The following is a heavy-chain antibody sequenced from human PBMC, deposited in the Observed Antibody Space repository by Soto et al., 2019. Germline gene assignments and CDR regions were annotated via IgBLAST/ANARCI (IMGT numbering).Heavy chain of an antibody. Sequence: ASVQVSCKASGGTFSSYAISWVRQAPGQGLEWMGWISAYNGNTNYAQKLQGRVTMTTDTSTSTAYMELRSLRSDDTAVYYCARVVGGFGELYVFEIWGQGTMVTVS. CDR2: ISAYNGNT. CDR3: ARVVGGFGELYVFEI. J-gene: IGHJ3*02. D-gene: IGHD3-10*01. V-gene: IGHV1-18*01. CDR1: GGTFSSYA.